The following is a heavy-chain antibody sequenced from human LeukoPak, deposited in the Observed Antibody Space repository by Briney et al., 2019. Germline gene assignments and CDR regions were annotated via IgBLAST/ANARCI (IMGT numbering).Heavy chain of an antibody. J-gene: IGHJ6*04. CDR2: IYHSGST. CDR1: GGSISSSNW. D-gene: IGHD5-12*01. V-gene: IGHV4-4*02. Sequence: PSETLSLTCAVSGGSISSSNWWSWVRQPPGKGLEWIGEIYHSGSTNYNPSLKSRVTISVDKSKNQFSLKLGSVTAADTAVYYCASSTGGYSGYDHPKDYYYYGMDVWGKGTTVTVSS. CDR3: ASSTGGYSGYDHPKDYYYYGMDV.